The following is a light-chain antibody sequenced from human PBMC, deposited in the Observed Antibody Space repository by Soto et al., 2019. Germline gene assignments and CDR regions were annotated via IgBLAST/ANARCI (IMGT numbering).Light chain of an antibody. J-gene: IGKJ1*01. CDR2: RAS. CDR1: QSIGSW. Sequence: DIQMTQSPSTLSASVGDRVTITCRASQSIGSWLAWYQQKPGKAPKLLIYRASSLESEVPSRFSGSESGTEFTLIINSLQPDDFATYYCQQYNVYPWTFGQGTKAEIK. CDR3: QQYNVYPWT. V-gene: IGKV1-5*03.